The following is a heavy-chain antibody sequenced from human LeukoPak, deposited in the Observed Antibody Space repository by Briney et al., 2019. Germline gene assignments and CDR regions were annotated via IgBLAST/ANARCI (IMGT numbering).Heavy chain of an antibody. Sequence: SETLSLTCTVSGYSISSGYYWAWIRQPPGKGLEWIGTIYHSGITFYNPSLRGRVIISVDTSKNQFSLKLSSVTAADTAVYYCARASGWYDGGTCDYWGQGTLVTVSS. J-gene: IGHJ4*02. V-gene: IGHV4-38-2*02. CDR1: GYSISSGYY. CDR2: IYHSGIT. D-gene: IGHD6-19*01. CDR3: ARASGWYDGGTCDY.